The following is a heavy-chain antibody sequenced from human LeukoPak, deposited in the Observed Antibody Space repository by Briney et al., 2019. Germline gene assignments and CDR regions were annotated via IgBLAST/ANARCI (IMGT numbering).Heavy chain of an antibody. CDR2: IIPIFGTA. Sequence: SVKVSCKASGYTFTGYYMHWVRQAPGQGLEWMGGIIPIFGTANYAQKFQGRVTITADESTSTAYMELSSLRSEDTAVYYCARQGYGGHSRGAADYWGRGTLVTVSS. CDR3: ARQGYGGHSRGAADY. D-gene: IGHD4-23*01. J-gene: IGHJ4*02. V-gene: IGHV1-69*13. CDR1: GYTFTGYY.